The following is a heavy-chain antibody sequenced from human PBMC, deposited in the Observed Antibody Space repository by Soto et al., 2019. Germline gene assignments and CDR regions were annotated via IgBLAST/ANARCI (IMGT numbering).Heavy chain of an antibody. Sequence: QVQLVESGGGVVQPGRSLRLSCAASGFTFSSYAMHWVRQAPGKGLEWVAVISYDGSNKYYADSVKGRFTISRDNSKNTLYLQMNSLRAEDTAVYYCASQVVVLIPVAFDIWGQGTMVTVSS. CDR2: ISYDGSNK. J-gene: IGHJ3*02. V-gene: IGHV3-30-3*01. CDR3: ASQVVVLIPVAFDI. CDR1: GFTFSSYA. D-gene: IGHD3-22*01.